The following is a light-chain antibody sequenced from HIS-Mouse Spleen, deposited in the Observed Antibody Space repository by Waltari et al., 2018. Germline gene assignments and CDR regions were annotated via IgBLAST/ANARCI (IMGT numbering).Light chain of an antibody. Sequence: AIRMTQSPSSLSASTGDRVTITCRPSQGISSYLAWYQQKPGKAPKLLIYAASTLQSGVPSRFSGSGSGTDFTLTISCLQSEDFATYYCQQYYSYPLTFGGGTKVEIK. CDR1: QGISSY. J-gene: IGKJ4*01. V-gene: IGKV1-8*01. CDR3: QQYYSYPLT. CDR2: AAS.